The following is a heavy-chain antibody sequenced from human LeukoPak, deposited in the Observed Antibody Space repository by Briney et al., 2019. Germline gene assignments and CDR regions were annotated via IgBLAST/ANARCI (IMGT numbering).Heavy chain of an antibody. CDR1: GYTFTGYY. J-gene: IGHJ4*02. Sequence: GASVKVSCKASGYTFTGYYMHWVRQAPGQGLEWMGWINPNSGGTNYAQKFQGRVTMTSDTSISTAYMELSRLRSDDTAVYYCAREMERGYDWFDYWGQGTLVTVSS. CDR3: AREMERGYDWFDY. CDR2: INPNSGGT. V-gene: IGHV1-2*02. D-gene: IGHD5-12*01.